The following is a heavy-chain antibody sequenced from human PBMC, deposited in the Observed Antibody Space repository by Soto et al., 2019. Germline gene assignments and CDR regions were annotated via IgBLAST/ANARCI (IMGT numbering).Heavy chain of an antibody. Sequence: QVQLVQSGAEVKKPGASVKVSCKASGYTFTGYYMHWVRQAPGQGLEWMGWINANSGGTNYAQKLQGWVTMTRDTSSRKAYMGLRRLRSDDTAVYYCAGGGMHYYGSGSPSRYCYVGMDVRGQGTTVTVSS. D-gene: IGHD3-10*01. CDR2: INANSGGT. J-gene: IGHJ6*01. CDR1: GYTFTGYY. V-gene: IGHV1-2*04. CDR3: AGGGMHYYGSGSPSRYCYVGMDV.